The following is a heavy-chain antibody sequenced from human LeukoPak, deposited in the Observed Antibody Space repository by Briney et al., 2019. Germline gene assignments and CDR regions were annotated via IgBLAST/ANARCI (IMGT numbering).Heavy chain of an antibody. V-gene: IGHV3-7*03. D-gene: IGHD2-2*01. CDR2: MKQDGREK. CDR3: ARVGSQYPITRGAFDI. CDR1: GFIFSNYW. Sequence: PGGSLRLSCVASGFIFSNYWMSWVRQVPGKGLEWVANMKQDGREKYLVDSVKGRFTISRDNAKNSVYLQMNSLRAEDTAVYYCARVGSQYPITRGAFDIWGQGTMVTVSS. J-gene: IGHJ3*02.